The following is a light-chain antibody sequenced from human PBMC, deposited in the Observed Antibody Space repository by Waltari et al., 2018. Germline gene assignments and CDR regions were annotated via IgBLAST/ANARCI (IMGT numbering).Light chain of an antibody. CDR3: QHHFRLPAT. CDR1: RSISRY. V-gene: IGKV3-20*01. Sequence: EIVLTQSPVSLSLSPGERATLSCRSSRSISRYLAWYQQKPGQAPGLLIYGASNRATGVTPRFSGSGSGTDFSLTISGLEPEDSAVYYCQHHFRLPATFGQGTKVEIK. J-gene: IGKJ1*01. CDR2: GAS.